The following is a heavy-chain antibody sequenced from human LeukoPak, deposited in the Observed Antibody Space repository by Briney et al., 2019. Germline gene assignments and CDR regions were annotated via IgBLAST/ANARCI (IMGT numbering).Heavy chain of an antibody. CDR3: ARGGYDSLHWYFDL. J-gene: IGHJ2*01. D-gene: IGHD5-12*01. CDR1: GGSISSYY. V-gene: IGHV4-59*01. Sequence: SETLSLTCTVSGGSISSYYWSWIRQPPGKGLEWIGYIYYSGSTNYNPSLKSRVTISVDTSKNQFSLKLSSVTAADTAVYYCARGGYDSLHWYFDLWGRGTLVTVSS. CDR2: IYYSGST.